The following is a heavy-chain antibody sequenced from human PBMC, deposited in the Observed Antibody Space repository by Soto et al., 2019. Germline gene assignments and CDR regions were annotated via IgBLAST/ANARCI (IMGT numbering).Heavy chain of an antibody. CDR2: ISAYNGNT. CDR1: GYTFTSYG. V-gene: IGHV1-18*01. J-gene: IGHJ6*02. D-gene: IGHD4-17*01. Sequence: QVQLVQSGAEVKKPGASVKVSCKASGYTFTSYGISWVRQAPGQGLEWMGWISAYNGNTNYAQKLQGRVTMTTDTSTSTAYMELRSLRSDDTAVYYCARDPADGVTTPLYGMDVWGQGTTVTVSS. CDR3: ARDPADGVTTPLYGMDV.